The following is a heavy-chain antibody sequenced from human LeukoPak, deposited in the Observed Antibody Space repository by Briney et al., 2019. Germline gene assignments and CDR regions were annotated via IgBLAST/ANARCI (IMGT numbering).Heavy chain of an antibody. V-gene: IGHV4-30-4*01. J-gene: IGHJ6*02. D-gene: IGHD4-17*01. CDR2: VFFMGNT. CDR1: GGSISSDDYY. CDR3: ARVRSSRGLGDYGDFYYYYGLDV. Sequence: PSQTLSLTCTVSGGSISSDDYYWSWIRQPPGKGLEWIGYVFFMGNTYYNPSLKSRVIISVDTSKNQFSLKVSSVTAADAAVYYCARVRSSRGLGDYGDFYYYYGLDVWGQGTTVTVSS.